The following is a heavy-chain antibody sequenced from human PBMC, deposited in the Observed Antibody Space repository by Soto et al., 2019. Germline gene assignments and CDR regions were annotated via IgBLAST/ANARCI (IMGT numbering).Heavy chain of an antibody. D-gene: IGHD7-27*01. CDR1: GFTFSSYG. J-gene: IGHJ4*02. V-gene: IGHV3-30*18. Sequence: QVQLVESGGGVVQPGRSLRLSCAASGFTFSSYGMHWVRQAPGKGLEWVAVISYDGSNKYYADSVKGRFTISRDNSKNTLYLQMNSLRAEDTAVYYCANHGGWGWEYFDYWSQGTLVTVSS. CDR2: ISYDGSNK. CDR3: ANHGGWGWEYFDY.